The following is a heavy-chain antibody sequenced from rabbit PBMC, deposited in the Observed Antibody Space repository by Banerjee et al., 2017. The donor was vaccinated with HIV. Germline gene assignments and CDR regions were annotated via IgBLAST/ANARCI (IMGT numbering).Heavy chain of an antibody. J-gene: IGHJ4*01. CDR1: GFTISSGYH. CDR2: IYTSTGTT. CDR3: ARADVGKWYLNL. V-gene: IGHV1S43*01. Sequence: QSLEESGGDLVKPGASLTLTCTASGFTISSGYHMGWVRQAPGKGLEWIGDIYTSTGTTWYASWVNGRFTISRSTSLNTVTLQMTSLTAADTATYFCARADVGKWYLNLWGPGTLVTVS. D-gene: IGHD4-2*01.